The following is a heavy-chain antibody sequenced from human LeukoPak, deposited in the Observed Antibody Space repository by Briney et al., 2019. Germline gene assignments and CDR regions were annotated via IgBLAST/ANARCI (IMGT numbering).Heavy chain of an antibody. CDR3: ARGGFWSAIPSS. CDR1: GGSVTTYY. V-gene: IGHV4-59*02. J-gene: IGHJ5*02. D-gene: IGHD3-3*01. Sequence: SETLSLTCSVFGGSVTTYYWSWIRQPPGRGLEWIGYVYYSGTTSNNPSLKSRVTISVDTSLNQISLNLTSVTAADTAVYYCARGGFWSAIPSSWGQGTLDIVSS. CDR2: VYYSGTT.